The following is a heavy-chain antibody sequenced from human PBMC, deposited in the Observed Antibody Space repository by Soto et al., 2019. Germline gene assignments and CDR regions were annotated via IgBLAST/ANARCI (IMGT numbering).Heavy chain of an antibody. CDR3: AREPPTETTLDWFDS. J-gene: IGHJ5*01. V-gene: IGHV3-21*01. CDR2: ISSSGSFM. CDR1: GFRFSSDS. Sequence: EVQLVESGGGLVKPGGSLRLSCAASGFRFSSDSMRWVRQAPGKGLEWVSSISSSGSFMNYADSVKGRFTISRDNAKNSVYLHMTSLKDEDTAVYYCAREPPTETTLDWFDSWGQGTLVTVSS. D-gene: IGHD1-7*01.